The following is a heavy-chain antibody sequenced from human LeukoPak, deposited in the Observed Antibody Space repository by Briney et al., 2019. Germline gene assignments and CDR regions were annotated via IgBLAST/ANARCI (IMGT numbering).Heavy chain of an antibody. CDR1: GFTVSSNY. CDR3: ASRSPSRTYDFWSGYYLHDAFDI. J-gene: IGHJ3*02. CDR2: IYSGGST. Sequence: GGSLRLSCAASGFTVSSNYMSWVRQAPGKGLEWVSVIYSGGSTYYADSVKGRFTISRDNSKNTLYLQMNSLRAEGTAVYYCASRSPSRTYDFWSGYYLHDAFDIWGQGTMVTASS. V-gene: IGHV3-66*02. D-gene: IGHD3-3*01.